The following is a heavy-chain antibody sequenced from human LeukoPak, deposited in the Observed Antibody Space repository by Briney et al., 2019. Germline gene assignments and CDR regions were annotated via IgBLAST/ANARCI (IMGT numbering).Heavy chain of an antibody. Sequence: ASVKVSCKASGYTFTSYGTTWVRQAPGQGLEWMGWISAYNGHTNYAQKFQGRVTMTTDTSTSTAYMELRSLRSDDTALYYCAREGYCNSTSCDKPFDYWGQGTLVTVSS. V-gene: IGHV1-18*01. CDR2: ISAYNGHT. D-gene: IGHD2-2*01. CDR3: AREGYCNSTSCDKPFDY. CDR1: GYTFTSYG. J-gene: IGHJ4*02.